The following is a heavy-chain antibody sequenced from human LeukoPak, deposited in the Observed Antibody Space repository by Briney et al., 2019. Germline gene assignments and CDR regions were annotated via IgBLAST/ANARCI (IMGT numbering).Heavy chain of an antibody. V-gene: IGHV3-23*01. CDR2: ISGGAGGA. Sequence: TRGSLRLSSAASGFTFSRDVMNWVRQAPGKGLEWVSSISGGAGGAAYADSVKGRFTMSRDNSKKTLYLQMNSLRAEDTAVYYCAKDGGYGSGSYYPDYWGQGTLVTVSS. J-gene: IGHJ4*02. CDR3: AKDGGYGSGSYYPDY. CDR1: GFTFSRDV. D-gene: IGHD3-10*01.